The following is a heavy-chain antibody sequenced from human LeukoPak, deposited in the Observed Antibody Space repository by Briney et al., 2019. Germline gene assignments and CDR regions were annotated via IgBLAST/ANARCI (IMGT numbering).Heavy chain of an antibody. CDR1: GFTFSSYE. V-gene: IGHV3-21*01. Sequence: GGSLRLSCAASGFTFSSYEMNWVRQAPGKGLEWVSSISSSSSYIYYADSVKGRFTISRDNAKNSLYLQMNSLRAEDTAVYYCARDFHFSWYSSGWPYWGQGTLVTVSS. CDR2: ISSSSSYI. D-gene: IGHD6-19*01. CDR3: ARDFHFSWYSSGWPY. J-gene: IGHJ4*02.